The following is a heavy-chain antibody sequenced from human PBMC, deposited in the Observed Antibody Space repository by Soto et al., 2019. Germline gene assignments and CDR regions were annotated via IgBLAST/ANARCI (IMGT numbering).Heavy chain of an antibody. CDR1: GGSINTDNNY. CDR2: VYYSGST. CDR3: VSKIVDSFDSSGYPDS. J-gene: IGHJ5*02. V-gene: IGHV4-30-4*01. D-gene: IGHD3-22*01. Sequence: QVQLQESGPGLVMPSETLSLTCTVSGGSINTDNNYWSWIRQPPGTGLEWIGYVYYSGSTHYNPSPKSRLSMSLATPKDQFSLNLTSVIAADPAIYYWVSKIVDSFDSSGYPDSWGQGTLVTVS.